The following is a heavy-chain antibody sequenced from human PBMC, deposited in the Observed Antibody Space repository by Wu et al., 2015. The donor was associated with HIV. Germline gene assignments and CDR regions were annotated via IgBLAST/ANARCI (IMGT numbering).Heavy chain of an antibody. CDR3: ARDPVIVGTPGPGYYYGMDV. Sequence: QVQLVQSGAEVKKPGASVKVSCKASGYTFTSYGISWVRQAPGQGLEWMGWISAYNGNTNYAQKLQGRVTMTTDTSTSTAYMELRSLRSDDTAVYYCARDPVIVGTPGPGYYYGMDVWGQGTTVTVSS. CDR1: GYTFTSYG. CDR2: ISAYNGNT. D-gene: IGHD1-26*01. V-gene: IGHV1-18*01. J-gene: IGHJ6*02.